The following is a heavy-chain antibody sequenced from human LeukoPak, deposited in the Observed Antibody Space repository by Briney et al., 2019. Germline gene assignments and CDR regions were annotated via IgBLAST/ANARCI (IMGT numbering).Heavy chain of an antibody. CDR1: GGTFSSHA. V-gene: IGHV1-69*04. D-gene: IGHD3-22*01. J-gene: IGHJ4*02. Sequence: ASVKVSCKASGGTFSSHALSWVRQAPGQGLEWMGRIIPILGIANYAQKFQGRVTITADKSASTAYMDLSSLRSEDTAVYYCARGVTYYSDSSGYHFDYWGQGTLVTVSS. CDR2: IIPILGIA. CDR3: ARGVTYYSDSSGYHFDY.